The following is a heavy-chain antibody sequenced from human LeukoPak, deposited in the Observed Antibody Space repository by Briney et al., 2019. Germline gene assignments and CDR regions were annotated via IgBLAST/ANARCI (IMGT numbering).Heavy chain of an antibody. V-gene: IGHV1-69*05. CDR2: IIPIFGTA. D-gene: IGHD6-6*01. J-gene: IGHJ4*02. CDR3: ARGGIAARYYFDY. Sequence: SVKVSCKASGGTFSSYAISLVRQAPGQGLEWMGGIIPIFGTANYAQKFQGRVTITTDESTSTAYMELSRLRSEDTAVYYCARGGIAARYYFDYWGQGTLVTVSS. CDR1: GGTFSSYA.